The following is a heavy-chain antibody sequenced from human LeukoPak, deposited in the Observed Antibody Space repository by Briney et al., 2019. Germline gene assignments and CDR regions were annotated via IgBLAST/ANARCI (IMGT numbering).Heavy chain of an antibody. CDR3: ARDPVGYGSGSWNYYGMDV. Sequence: GGSLRLSCATSGFPFNNYAMNWVRQAPGKGLEWVSSISGSSSYIYYADSVKGRFTISRDNAKNSLYLQMNSLRAEDTAVYYCARDPVGYGSGSWNYYGMDVWGQGTTVTVSS. CDR2: ISGSSSYI. V-gene: IGHV3-21*01. J-gene: IGHJ6*02. CDR1: GFPFNNYA. D-gene: IGHD3-10*01.